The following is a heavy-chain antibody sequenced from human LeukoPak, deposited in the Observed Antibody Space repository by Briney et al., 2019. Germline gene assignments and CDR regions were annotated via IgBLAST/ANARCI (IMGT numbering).Heavy chain of an antibody. D-gene: IGHD2-2*01. CDR1: GGSFTSDY. CDR2: FYTSGTT. Sequence: SETLSLTCTVSGGSFTSDYWSWIRQPAGKGLEWIGRFYTSGTTNYNPSLKSRVTISVDTSKNQFSLKLSSVTAADTAVYYCARDRGSYCSSTSCYDVGFDPWGQGTLVTVSS. J-gene: IGHJ5*02. V-gene: IGHV4-4*07. CDR3: ARDRGSYCSSTSCYDVGFDP.